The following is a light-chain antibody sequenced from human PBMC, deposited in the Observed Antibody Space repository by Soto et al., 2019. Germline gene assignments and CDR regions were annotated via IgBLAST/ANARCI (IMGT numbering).Light chain of an antibody. CDR3: QQRTNWAWT. CDR1: QRVSTN. CDR2: RAS. V-gene: IGKV3-11*01. Sequence: EIVLTQSPGTLSLSPGEGSTLSCRASQRVSTNLAWYQQKTGQSPRLLIYRASTRATDIPARFSGSGSGTEFTINISSLEPEDFAVYYCQQRTNWAWTFGQGTKVDIK. J-gene: IGKJ1*01.